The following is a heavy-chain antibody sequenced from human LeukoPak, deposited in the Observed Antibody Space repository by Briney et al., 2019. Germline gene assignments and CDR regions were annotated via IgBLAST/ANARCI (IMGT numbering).Heavy chain of an antibody. J-gene: IGHJ6*02. V-gene: IGHV1-18*01. D-gene: IGHD3-3*01. Sequence: GASVRVSCKASGYTFTSYGISWVRQAPGQGLEWMGWISAYNGNANYAQKLQGRVTMTTDTSTSTAYMELRSLRSDDTAVYYCARVPLLYYDFWSGYFVDGMDVWGQGTTVTVSS. CDR3: ARVPLLYYDFWSGYFVDGMDV. CDR1: GYTFTSYG. CDR2: ISAYNGNA.